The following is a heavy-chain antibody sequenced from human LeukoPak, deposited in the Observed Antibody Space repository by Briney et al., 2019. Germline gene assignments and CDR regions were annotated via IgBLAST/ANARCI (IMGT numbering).Heavy chain of an antibody. CDR3: ARGRRTFGVVIWTKYNWFDP. CDR1: GGSISSSSYY. CDR2: IYYSGST. D-gene: IGHD3-3*01. Sequence: SETLSLTCTVSGGSISSSSYYWGWVRQPPGKGLEWIGSIYYSGSTYYNPSLKSRVTISVDTSKNQFSLKLSSVTAADTAVYYCARGRRTFGVVIWTKYNWFDPWGQGTLVTVSS. J-gene: IGHJ5*02. V-gene: IGHV4-39*07.